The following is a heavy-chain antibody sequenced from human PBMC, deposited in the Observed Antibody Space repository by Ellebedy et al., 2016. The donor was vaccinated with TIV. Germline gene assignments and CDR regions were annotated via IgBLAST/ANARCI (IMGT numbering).Heavy chain of an antibody. CDR2: IKQDGSEK. D-gene: IGHD6-13*01. CDR1: GFTFSNYW. Sequence: GGSLRPSCAAPGFTFSNYWMKWVRQAPGKGLEWVANIKQDGSEKYYVDSVKGRFTISRDNAKNSLFLQMNSLRVEDTAVYFCARGGYGRPFDCWGQGTLVTVSS. CDR3: ARGGYGRPFDC. J-gene: IGHJ4*02. V-gene: IGHV3-7*03.